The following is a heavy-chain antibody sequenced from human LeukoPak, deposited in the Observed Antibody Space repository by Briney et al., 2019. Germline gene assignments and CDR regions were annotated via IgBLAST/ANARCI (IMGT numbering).Heavy chain of an antibody. V-gene: IGHV3-74*01. D-gene: IGHD3-3*01. CDR3: AREVRDFWSGYYFDY. J-gene: IGHJ4*02. Sequence: GGSLRLSCAASGFTFSSYWMHWVRQAPGKGLVWVSRINSDGSSTSYADSVKGRFTISRDNAKNTLYLQVNSLRAEGTAVYYCAREVRDFWSGYYFDYWGQGTLVTVSS. CDR2: INSDGSST. CDR1: GFTFSSYW.